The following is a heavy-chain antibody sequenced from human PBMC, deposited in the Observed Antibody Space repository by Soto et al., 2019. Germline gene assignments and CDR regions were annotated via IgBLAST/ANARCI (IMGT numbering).Heavy chain of an antibody. CDR3: ARLGGYYQAFDS. V-gene: IGHV4-59*08. J-gene: IGHJ4*02. D-gene: IGHD3-22*01. CDR1: GGSISDDY. Sequence: SETLSLTCTVSGGSISDDYWSWIRQPPGKGLEWIGYIYYTGTTNYNPSLKSRVSISLDTSKNQFSLKLSSVTAADTAFYYCARLGGYYQAFDSWGQGTLVTVSS. CDR2: IYYTGTT.